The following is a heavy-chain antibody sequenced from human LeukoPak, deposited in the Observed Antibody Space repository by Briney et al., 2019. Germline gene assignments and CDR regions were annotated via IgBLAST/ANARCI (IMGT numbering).Heavy chain of an antibody. CDR1: GFTFSSYG. CDR3: AKDRAAAGEIDY. D-gene: IGHD6-13*01. J-gene: IGHJ4*02. V-gene: IGHV3-30*18. CDR2: ISYDGSNK. Sequence: PGGSLRLSCAASGFTFSSYGMHWVRQAPGKGLEWVAVISYDGSNKYYADSVKGRFTISRDNSKNTLYPQMNSLRAEDTAVYYCAKDRAAAGEIDYWGQGTLVTVSS.